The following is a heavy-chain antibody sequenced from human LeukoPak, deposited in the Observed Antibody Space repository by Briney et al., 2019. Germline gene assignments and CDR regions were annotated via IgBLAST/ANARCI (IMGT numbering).Heavy chain of an antibody. CDR2: MFYSGST. J-gene: IGHJ6*02. V-gene: IGHV4-59*08. D-gene: IGHD1-26*01. Sequence: SETLSFTCTVSGGSISGYYWSWIRQPPGKGLEWIGYMFYSGSTNYNPSLKSRVTISVDTSKNQFSLKLSSVTAADTAVYYCARQVGATSYYYYGMDVWGQGTTVTVSS. CDR1: GGSISGYY. CDR3: ARQVGATSYYYYGMDV.